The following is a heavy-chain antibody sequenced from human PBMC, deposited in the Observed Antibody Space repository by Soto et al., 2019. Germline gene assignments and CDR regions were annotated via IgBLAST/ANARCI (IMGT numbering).Heavy chain of an antibody. CDR3: ARDYDTSGYPRYYFDY. CDR1: GYTFTSYG. Sequence: ASVKVSCKASGYTFTSYGMHWVRQAPGQRLEWMGWINGGNGNTKYSQKFQGRVTITRDTSASTAYMELSSLRSEDTAVYYCARDYDTSGYPRYYFDYWGQGTLVTVSS. J-gene: IGHJ4*02. CDR2: INGGNGNT. D-gene: IGHD3-22*01. V-gene: IGHV1-3*01.